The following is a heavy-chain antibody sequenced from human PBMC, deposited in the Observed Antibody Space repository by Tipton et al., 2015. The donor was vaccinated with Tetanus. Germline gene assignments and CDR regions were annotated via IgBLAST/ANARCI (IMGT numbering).Heavy chain of an antibody. CDR3: ARGGWYNWNYLGRGNWFDP. CDR2: IWYDGSNK. Sequence: SLRLSCAASGSTFSSYGMHWVRQAPGKGLEWVAVIWYDGSNKYYADSVKGRFTISRDNSKNTLYLQMNSLRAEDTAVYYCARGGWYNWNYLGRGNWFDPWGQGTLVTVSS. CDR1: GSTFSSYG. J-gene: IGHJ5*02. D-gene: IGHD1-7*01. V-gene: IGHV3-33*01.